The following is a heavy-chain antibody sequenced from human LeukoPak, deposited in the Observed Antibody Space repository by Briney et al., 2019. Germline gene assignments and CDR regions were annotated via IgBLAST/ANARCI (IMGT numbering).Heavy chain of an antibody. J-gene: IGHJ4*02. CDR1: GFTFSTYA. CDR2: ITGGGDDT. Sequence: PGGSLRLSCTASGFTFSTYAMSWVRQAPGKGLEWFSAITGGGDDTYYADSVKGRFTISRDNSKNTLYLQMNSLRVEDTAVYYCAKGSSSPRPYYFDYWGQGALVTVSS. D-gene: IGHD6-13*01. CDR3: AKGSSSPRPYYFDY. V-gene: IGHV3-23*01.